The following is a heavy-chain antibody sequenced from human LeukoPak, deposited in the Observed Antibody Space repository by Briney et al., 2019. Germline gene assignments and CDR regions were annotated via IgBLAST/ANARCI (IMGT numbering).Heavy chain of an antibody. D-gene: IGHD4-17*01. CDR3: ARDYGDYYYYYMDA. Sequence: SGTLSLTCTVSGGSISSYYWSWIRQPAGKGLEWIWRIYTSGSTNSNPSLKSRVTMSVDTSKNQFSLKLSSVTAADTAVYYCARDYGDYYYYYMDAWGKGTTVTISS. V-gene: IGHV4-4*07. CDR2: IYTSGST. J-gene: IGHJ6*03. CDR1: GGSISSYY.